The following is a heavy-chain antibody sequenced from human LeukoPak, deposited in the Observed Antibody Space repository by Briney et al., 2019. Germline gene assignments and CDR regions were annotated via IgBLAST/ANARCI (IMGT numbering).Heavy chain of an antibody. CDR1: GGSFSGYY. CDR2: IYTSGST. J-gene: IGHJ4*02. CDR3: ASSCSSTSCPFDY. V-gene: IGHV4-59*10. D-gene: IGHD2-2*01. Sequence: SETLSLTCAVYGGSFSGYYWSWIRQPAGKGLEWIGRIYTSGSTNYNPSLKSRVTMSVDTSKNQFSLKLSSVTAADTAVYYCASSCSSTSCPFDYWGQGTLVTVSS.